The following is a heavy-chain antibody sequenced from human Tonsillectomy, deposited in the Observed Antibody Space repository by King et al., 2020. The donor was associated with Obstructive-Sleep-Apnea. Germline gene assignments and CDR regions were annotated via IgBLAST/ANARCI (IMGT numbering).Heavy chain of an antibody. J-gene: IGHJ4*02. Sequence: VTLKESGPALVRPTQTLTLTCTFAGFSPSTSGVCLTWVRQPPGKALEWLARIVWDGELHYSTALNTRLTVSKDTSKNQVVLTMTNMDPVDTATYYCARIRGRDDYWGQGTLVTVSS. CDR3: ARIRGRDDY. CDR2: IVWDGEL. V-gene: IGHV2-70*19. D-gene: IGHD5-24*01. CDR1: GFSPSTSGVC.